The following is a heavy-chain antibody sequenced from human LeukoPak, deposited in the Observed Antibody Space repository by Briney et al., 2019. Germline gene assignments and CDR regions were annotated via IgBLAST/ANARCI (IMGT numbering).Heavy chain of an antibody. CDR3: ERDYGA. J-gene: IGHJ5*02. D-gene: IGHD4/OR15-4a*01. Sequence: PGGSLRLSCAASRFTFSRYWMHWVRQAPGKGLVWVSRINSDGSATTYADFVKGRFTISRDNAKNTLYLQMNSLRVDDTAMYYCERDYGAWGQGTLVTVSP. V-gene: IGHV3-74*03. CDR2: INSDGSAT. CDR1: RFTFSRYW.